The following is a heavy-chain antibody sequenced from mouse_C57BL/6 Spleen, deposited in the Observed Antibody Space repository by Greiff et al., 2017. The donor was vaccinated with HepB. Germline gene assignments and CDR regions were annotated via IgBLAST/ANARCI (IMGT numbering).Heavy chain of an antibody. CDR2: ISSGGDYI. CDR3: TIITTVVRKAMDY. Sequence: EVNVVESGEGLVKPGGSLKLSCAASGFTFSSYAMSWVRQTPEKRLEWVAYISSGGDYIYYADTVKGRFTISRDNARNTLYLQMSSLKSEDTAMYYCTIITTVVRKAMDYWGQGTSVTVSS. J-gene: IGHJ4*01. CDR1: GFTFSSYA. V-gene: IGHV5-9-1*02. D-gene: IGHD1-1*01.